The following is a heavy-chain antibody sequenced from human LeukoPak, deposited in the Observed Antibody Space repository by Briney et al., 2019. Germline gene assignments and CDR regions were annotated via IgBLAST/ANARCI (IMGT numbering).Heavy chain of an antibody. V-gene: IGHV3-48*02. CDR2: ISRSGSST. CDR3: ATWSSGWQFDY. D-gene: IGHD6-19*01. CDR1: GFTFSSYS. Sequence: GGSLRLSCAASGFTFSSYSMNWVRQAPGKGLEWVSYISRSGSSTYYADSAEGRFIISRDNAKNSLYLQMNGLRDEDTAVYYCATWSSGWQFDYWGQGTLVSVSS. J-gene: IGHJ4*02.